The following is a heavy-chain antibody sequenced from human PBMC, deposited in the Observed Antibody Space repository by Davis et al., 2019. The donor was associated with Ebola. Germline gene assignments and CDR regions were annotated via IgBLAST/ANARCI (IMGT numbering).Heavy chain of an antibody. CDR3: ARDQVEFSSLSVPRGWFDT. J-gene: IGHJ5*02. Sequence: SETLSLTCAVYGGSFSGYYWSWIRKPPGKGLEWIGEINHSGSTNYNPSLKSRVTISVDTSKNQLSLKVISVTAADTAVYYCARDQVEFSSLSVPRGWFDTLGQGTLVTVSP. CDR1: GGSFSGYY. V-gene: IGHV4-34*01. CDR2: INHSGST. D-gene: IGHD6-6*01.